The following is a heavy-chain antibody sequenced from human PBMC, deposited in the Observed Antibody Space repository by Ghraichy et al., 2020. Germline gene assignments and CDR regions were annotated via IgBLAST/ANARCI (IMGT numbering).Heavy chain of an antibody. D-gene: IGHD2-8*01. J-gene: IGHJ1*01. CDR1: GFTFSNYG. CDR2: INAGASKT. CDR3: TKKSLYPEYFQQ. V-gene: IGHV3-23*01. Sequence: GGSLRLSCAASGFTFSNYGMSWVRQAPGKGLEWVACINAGASKTFYAASVEGRFTIPRDNSKNTLFLQMNSLRAENTAVYFCTKKSLYPEYFQQWGQGTLVTVSS.